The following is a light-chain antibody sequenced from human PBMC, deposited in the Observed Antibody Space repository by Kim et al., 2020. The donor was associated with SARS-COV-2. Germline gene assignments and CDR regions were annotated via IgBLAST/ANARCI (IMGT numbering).Light chain of an antibody. J-gene: IGLJ2*01. V-gene: IGLV1-44*01. CDR2: TNN. CDR3: AAWDDSPDGYVV. CDR1: TSNIETNT. Sequence: QRVSSSWSGSTSNIETNTVNWYQQLPGAAPKLLIHTNNQRPSGVPDRFSGSRFGTSASLTISVLQSEDEADYFCAAWDDSPDGYVVFGGGTQLTVL.